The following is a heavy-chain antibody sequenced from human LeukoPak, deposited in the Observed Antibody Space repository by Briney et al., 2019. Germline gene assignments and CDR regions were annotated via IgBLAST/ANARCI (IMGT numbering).Heavy chain of an antibody. J-gene: IGHJ4*02. V-gene: IGHV3-33*01. Sequence: GGSLRLSCAASGFTFSSYGMHWVRQAPGKGLEWVAVIWYDGSNKYYADSVKGRFTISRDNSKNTLYLQMNSLRAEDTAVYYCARLYCTNGVCSDYWGQGTLVTVSS. CDR1: GFTFSSYG. CDR2: IWYDGSNK. CDR3: ARLYCTNGVCSDY. D-gene: IGHD2-8*01.